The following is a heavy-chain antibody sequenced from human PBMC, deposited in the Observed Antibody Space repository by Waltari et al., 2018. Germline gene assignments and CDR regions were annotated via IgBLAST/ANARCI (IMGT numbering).Heavy chain of an antibody. CDR3: AKPIGLIRGPPADY. CDR1: GFTFSSYA. V-gene: IGHV3-23*01. Sequence: EVQLLESGGGLVQPGGSLRLSCAASGFTFSSYAMSWVRQAPGKGLEWVSAISGSGGSTYYADSVKGRFTISRDNAKNTLYLQMNSLRAEDTAVYYCAKPIGLIRGPPADYWGQGTLVTVSS. D-gene: IGHD3-10*01. CDR2: ISGSGGST. J-gene: IGHJ4*02.